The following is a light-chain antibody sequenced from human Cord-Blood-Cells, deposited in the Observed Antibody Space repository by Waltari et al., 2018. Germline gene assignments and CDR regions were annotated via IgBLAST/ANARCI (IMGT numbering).Light chain of an antibody. CDR3: QQYYRYTRA. CDR2: SAS. J-gene: IGKJ1*01. V-gene: IGKV1-8*01. CDR1: RGISSY. Sequence: AIRMTQSPSSFSASTVDRVTITCGAGRGISSYLAWYQPKPGKAPKLLIYSASTSQSGVPSRYSGSGSGTYFTLTISCLQSEDVATYYCQQYYRYTRAFGQGTKVEIK.